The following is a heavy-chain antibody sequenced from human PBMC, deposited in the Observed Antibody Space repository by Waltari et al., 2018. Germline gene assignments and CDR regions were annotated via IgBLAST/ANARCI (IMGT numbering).Heavy chain of an antibody. D-gene: IGHD2-21*02. CDR1: GCSISSSSYY. Sequence: QLQLQESGPGLVKPSETLSLPCTVSGCSISSSSYYWGWIRQPPGKGLEWIGSIYYSGSTYYNPSLKSRVTISVDTSKNQFSLKLSSVTAADTAVYYCARAPVVVTNFDYWGQGTLVTVSS. CDR3: ARAPVVVTNFDY. V-gene: IGHV4-39*07. J-gene: IGHJ4*02. CDR2: IYYSGST.